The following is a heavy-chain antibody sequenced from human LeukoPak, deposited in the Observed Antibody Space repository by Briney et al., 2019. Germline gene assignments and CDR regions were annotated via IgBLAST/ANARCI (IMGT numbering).Heavy chain of an antibody. CDR2: IYYSGST. J-gene: IGHJ4*02. V-gene: IGHV4-59*08. Sequence: SETLSLTCTVSGGSISSYSWNWIRQPPGKGLEWIGYIYYSGSTNYNPSLKSRVTISVDTSENQFSLKLSSVTAADTAVYYCARRGSSWLYYFDYWGQGTLVTVSS. CDR1: GGSISSYS. D-gene: IGHD6-13*01. CDR3: ARRGSSWLYYFDY.